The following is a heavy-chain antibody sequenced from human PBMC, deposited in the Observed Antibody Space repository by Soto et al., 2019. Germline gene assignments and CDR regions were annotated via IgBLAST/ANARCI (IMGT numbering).Heavy chain of an antibody. V-gene: IGHV4-39*01. J-gene: IGHJ3*02. CDR3: ARQQGYCCGGRCLDAFDI. D-gene: IGHD2-15*01. CDR1: GGSISSSSYY. CDR2: IYYSGST. Sequence: QLQLQESGPGLVKPSETLSLTCTVSGGSISSSSYYWGWIRQPPGKGLEWIGSIYYSGSTYYNPSMKSRVTISVDTSQNPFSLELSSVTGADTAVYYCARQQGYCCGGRCLDAFDIWGQGTMVTVSS.